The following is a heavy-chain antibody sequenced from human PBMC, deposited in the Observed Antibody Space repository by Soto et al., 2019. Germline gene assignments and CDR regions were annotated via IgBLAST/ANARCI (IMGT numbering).Heavy chain of an antibody. CDR3: AKDRRAGGNSAFYFDF. CDR1: GFKFSNYA. Sequence: GGYLRLSCAASGFKFSNYAMSWVRQAPGKGLEWVSLISATGGGTYYADSVKGRFTISRDNSHNTLYLQVHSLTAEDTAVYYCAKDRRAGGNSAFYFDFWGQGAQVTVSS. CDR2: ISATGGGT. D-gene: IGHD3-16*01. V-gene: IGHV3-23*01. J-gene: IGHJ4*02.